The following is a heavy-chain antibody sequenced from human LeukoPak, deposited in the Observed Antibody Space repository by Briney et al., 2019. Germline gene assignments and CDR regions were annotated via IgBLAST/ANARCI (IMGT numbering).Heavy chain of an antibody. D-gene: IGHD3-22*01. CDR2: MNPNSGGT. Sequence: ASVKVSCKASGYTFTSYDINWVRQATGQGLEWMGWMNPNSGGTNYAQKFQGRVTMTRDTSISTAYMELSRLRSDDTAVYYCATVDHYYDSSGYVQYFQHWGQGTLVTVSS. CDR1: GYTFTSYD. V-gene: IGHV1-2*02. CDR3: ATVDHYYDSSGYVQYFQH. J-gene: IGHJ1*01.